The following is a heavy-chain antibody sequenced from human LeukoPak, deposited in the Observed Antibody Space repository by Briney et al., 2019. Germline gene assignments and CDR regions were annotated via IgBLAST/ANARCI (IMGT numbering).Heavy chain of an antibody. CDR3: VRDGGELEADGFDI. D-gene: IGHD2-21*01. CDR1: GFTVSSNF. Sequence: GGSLRLSCAASGFTVSSNFMSWVRQAPGKGLEWVSVIYSGGSTYYADSVKGRFTISRDNSKNTLYLQMNSLRAEDTAVYYCVRDGGELEADGFDIWGKGTMVTVSS. V-gene: IGHV3-53*01. J-gene: IGHJ3*02. CDR2: IYSGGST.